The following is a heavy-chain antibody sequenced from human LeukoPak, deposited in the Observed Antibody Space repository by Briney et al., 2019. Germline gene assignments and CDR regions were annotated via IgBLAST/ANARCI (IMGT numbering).Heavy chain of an antibody. D-gene: IGHD3-10*01. Sequence: PSETLSLTCTVSGGSISSYYWTWIRQPPGKGLEWIGYIYYSGTTSYNPSLKSRVTISVDTSKNQFSLKLSSVTAADTAVYYCASLWGDTMVRGVIRAFDIWGQGTMVTVSS. J-gene: IGHJ3*02. V-gene: IGHV4-59*01. CDR2: IYYSGTT. CDR3: ASLWGDTMVRGVIRAFDI. CDR1: GGSISSYY.